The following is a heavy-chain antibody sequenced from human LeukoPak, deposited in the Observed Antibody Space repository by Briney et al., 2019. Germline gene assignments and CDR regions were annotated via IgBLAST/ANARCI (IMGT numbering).Heavy chain of an antibody. CDR1: GFTLSSYA. CDR3: ARDRVGATVYFDY. V-gene: IGHV3-30-3*01. J-gene: IGHJ4*02. D-gene: IGHD1-26*01. Sequence: GRSLRLSCAASGFTLSSYAMHWVRQAPGKGLEWVAVISYDGSNKYYADSVKGRFTISRDNSKNTLYLQMNGLRAEDTAVYYCARDRVGATVYFDYWGQGTLVTVSS. CDR2: ISYDGSNK.